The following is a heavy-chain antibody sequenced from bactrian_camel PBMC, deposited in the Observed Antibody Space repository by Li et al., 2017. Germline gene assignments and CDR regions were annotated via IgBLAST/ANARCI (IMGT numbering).Heavy chain of an antibody. CDR3: AEDQRVRGWMVSSGVEYDF. CDR2: IKGDASTT. Sequence: EVQLVESGGGSVQPGGSLRLSCAASQFTFSSYDMAWVRQAPGKGLEWVSSIKGDASTTYFADSVKGRFAISRDNTKNTLYLQLNDLKPEDAGIYFCAEDQRVRGWMVSSGVEYDFWGQGTQVTVS. V-gene: IGHV3S40*01. D-gene: IGHD3*01. J-gene: IGHJ4*01. CDR1: QFTFSSYD.